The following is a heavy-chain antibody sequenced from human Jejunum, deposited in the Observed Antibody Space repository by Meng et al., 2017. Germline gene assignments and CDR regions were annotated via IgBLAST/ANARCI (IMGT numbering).Heavy chain of an antibody. Sequence: QVHLQESRPGLVEPSGTLSLTCAVSGASISSGYWWSWVRQPPGKGLEWIGDIHHGGDTNYNPSLKSRVTISVDKSNNQYSLRLTSVTAADTAMYYCARNGAYSADHWGQGTLVTVSS. CDR3: ARNGAYSADH. D-gene: IGHD2-15*01. CDR1: GASISSGYW. CDR2: IHHGGDT. J-gene: IGHJ4*02. V-gene: IGHV4-4*02.